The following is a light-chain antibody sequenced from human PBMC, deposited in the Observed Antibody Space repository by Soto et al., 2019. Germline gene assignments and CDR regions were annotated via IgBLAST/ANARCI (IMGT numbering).Light chain of an antibody. Sequence: DIQMTQSPSSLSASVGDRVTIKCRASQSISSYLNWYQQKPGKAPKLLFYASSSLQSGVPSRFSGSGSGTDFTLTISSLQPEGFATYYCQHSYSTPSFGPGTKVDIK. CDR3: QHSYSTPS. V-gene: IGKV1-39*01. J-gene: IGKJ3*01. CDR1: QSISSY. CDR2: ASS.